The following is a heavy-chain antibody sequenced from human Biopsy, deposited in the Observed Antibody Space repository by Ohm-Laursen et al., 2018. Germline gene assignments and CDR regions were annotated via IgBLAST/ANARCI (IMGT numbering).Heavy chain of an antibody. CDR2: ITASGGTT. J-gene: IGHJ6*02. Sequence: GSLRLSCTAFGISFSRSAMNWVRQAPGKGLEWVSGITASGGTTYYADSVKGRFTISRDNAKSSLFLQMNSLRAEDTAVYYCARDVEGFYSYAMDVWGQGTTVTVSS. CDR3: ARDVEGFYSYAMDV. V-gene: IGHV3-23*01. D-gene: IGHD5-24*01. CDR1: GISFSRSA.